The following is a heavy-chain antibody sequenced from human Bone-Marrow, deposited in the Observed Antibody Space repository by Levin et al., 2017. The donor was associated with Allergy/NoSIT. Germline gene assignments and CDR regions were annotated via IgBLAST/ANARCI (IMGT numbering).Heavy chain of an antibody. CDR2: INAGHGTT. CDR3: ARSIVVVPVAISWFYGMDV. CDR1: GYTFTSYA. Sequence: VASVKVSCKASGYTFTSYAIHWVRQAPGQSLEWLGWINAGHGTTEYSQKFQGRVTFSRDTSASTAYMELSSLRSEDTAVYYCARSIVVVPVAISWFYGMDVWGQGTTVTVSA. V-gene: IGHV1-3*01. J-gene: IGHJ6*01. D-gene: IGHD2-2*01.